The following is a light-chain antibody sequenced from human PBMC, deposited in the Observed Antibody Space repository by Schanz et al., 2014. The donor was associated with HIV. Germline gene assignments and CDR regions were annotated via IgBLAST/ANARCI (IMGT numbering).Light chain of an antibody. Sequence: EVVMTQSPATLSVSPGERATLSCRPSQSVDSKLAWYQQKTGQAPRLLIYGASTRATGIPARFSGSESGTEFTLTISSLEPEDFAVYYCQQYNNWPPWTFGQGTKVEIK. V-gene: IGKV3D-15*01. J-gene: IGKJ1*01. CDR3: QQYNNWPPWT. CDR1: QSVDSK. CDR2: GAS.